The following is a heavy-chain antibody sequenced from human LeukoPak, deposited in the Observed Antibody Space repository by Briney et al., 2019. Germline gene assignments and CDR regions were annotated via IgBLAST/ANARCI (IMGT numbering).Heavy chain of an antibody. CDR3: ARDRRRGPFDY. CDR2: ISAYNGNT. D-gene: IGHD3/OR15-3a*01. V-gene: IGHV1-18*01. J-gene: IGHJ4*02. CDR1: GYTFTSYG. Sequence: ASVKVSCKASGYTFTSYGIGWVRQAPGQGLEWMGWISAYNGNTNYAQKLQGRVTMTTDTSTSTAYMEPRSLRSDDTAVYYCARDRRRGPFDYWGQGTLVTVSS.